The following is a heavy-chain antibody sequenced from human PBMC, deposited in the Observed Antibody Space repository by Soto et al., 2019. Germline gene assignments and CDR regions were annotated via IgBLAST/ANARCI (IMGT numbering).Heavy chain of an antibody. D-gene: IGHD5-12*01. V-gene: IGHV1-69*12. J-gene: IGHJ2*01. Sequence: QVQLVQSGAEVKKPGSSVKVSCKASGGTFSNYPISWVRQAPGQGLEWMGGIIPIFGTVNYAQKFQGRVTITADESTSTAYMELSSLRSEATAVYYCARGNHRWLQLWYFDLWGRVTLVTVSS. CDR2: IIPIFGTV. CDR3: ARGNHRWLQLWYFDL. CDR1: GGTFSNYP.